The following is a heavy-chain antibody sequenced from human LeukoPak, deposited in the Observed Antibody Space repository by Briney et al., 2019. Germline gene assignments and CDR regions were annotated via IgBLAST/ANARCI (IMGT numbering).Heavy chain of an antibody. CDR1: GDSVSSNSAA. CDR3: TRGPDFDY. Sequence: SQTLSLTWAISGDSVSSNSAAWNWIRQCPSRGLEWLGRTYYRSKWYNEYAVSVKSRITINPDTSKNQFSLQLNSVTPEDTAVYYCTRGPDFDYWGQGTLVTVSS. CDR2: TYYRSKWYN. J-gene: IGHJ4*02. V-gene: IGHV6-1*01.